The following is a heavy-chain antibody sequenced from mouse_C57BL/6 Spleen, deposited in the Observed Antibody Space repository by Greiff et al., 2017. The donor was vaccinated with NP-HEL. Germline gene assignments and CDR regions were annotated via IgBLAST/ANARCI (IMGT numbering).Heavy chain of an antibody. CDR1: GFTFSDYG. CDR3: ARWGVDGTWFAY. Sequence: EVKLMESGGGLVKPGGSLKLSCAASGFTFSDYGMHWVRQAPEKGLEWVAYISSGSSTIYYADTVKGRFTISRDNAKNTLFLQMTSLRSEDTAMYYCARWGVDGTWFAYWGQGTLVTVSA. V-gene: IGHV5-17*01. CDR2: ISSGSSTI. J-gene: IGHJ3*01.